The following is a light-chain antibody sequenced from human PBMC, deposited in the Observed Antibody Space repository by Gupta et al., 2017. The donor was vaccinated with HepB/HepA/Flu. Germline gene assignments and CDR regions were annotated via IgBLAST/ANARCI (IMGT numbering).Light chain of an antibody. J-gene: IGLJ1*01. CDR2: DVN. CDR3: CSYGGSYTFV. V-gene: IGLV2-23*02. Sequence: QSALTQPASVSGSPGQSVTITCTGTSSNVGKYNLVSWYRQYPGEAKLIIYDVNKLSPGVSNRFAASKSGNTASLTISGLQAEDEADYYCCSYGGSYTFVFAPGTKVTVL. CDR1: SSNVGKYNL.